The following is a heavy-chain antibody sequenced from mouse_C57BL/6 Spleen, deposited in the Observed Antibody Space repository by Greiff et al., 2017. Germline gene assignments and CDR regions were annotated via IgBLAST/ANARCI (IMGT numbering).Heavy chain of an antibody. CDR3: ARWGEVTHWYFDV. V-gene: IGHV1-76*01. D-gene: IGHD2-3*01. CDR2: IYPGSGNT. J-gene: IGHJ1*03. Sequence: QVQLQQSGAELVRPGASVKLSCKASGYTFTDYYINWVKQRPGQGLEWIARIYPGSGNTYYNEKFKGKATLTAEKSSSTAYMQLSSLTSEDSAVYFCARWGEVTHWYFDVWGTGTTVTVSS. CDR1: GYTFTDYY.